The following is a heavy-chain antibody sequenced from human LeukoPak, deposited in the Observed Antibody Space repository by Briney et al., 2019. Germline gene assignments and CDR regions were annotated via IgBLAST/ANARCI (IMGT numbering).Heavy chain of an antibody. CDR3: ARGGWDYYGSGTLNYYGMDV. J-gene: IGHJ6*02. Sequence: GGSLRLSCAASGFTFSSYEMNWVRQAPGKGLEWVSYISSSGSTIYYADSVKGRFTISRGNAKNSLYLQMNSLRAEDTAVYYCARGGWDYYGSGTLNYYGMDVWGQGTTVTVSS. CDR2: ISSSGSTI. D-gene: IGHD3-10*01. V-gene: IGHV3-48*03. CDR1: GFTFSSYE.